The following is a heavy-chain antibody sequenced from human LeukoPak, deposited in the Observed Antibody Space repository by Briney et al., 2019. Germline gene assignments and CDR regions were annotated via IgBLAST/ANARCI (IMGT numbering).Heavy chain of an antibody. J-gene: IGHJ3*02. CDR1: VFPLSSYW. V-gene: IGHV3-74*01. D-gene: IGHD2/OR15-2a*01. CDR3: ARDDVSPQAFDI. CDR2: IKADGTRI. Sequence: QSGGSLRLSCVAYVFPLSSYWMHWVRQAPGKGLEWVAQIKADGTRIVYGDSVKGRFTISRDNAKNMLFLQMNSLRPEDSAVYYCARDDVSPQAFDIWGQGTMVTVSS.